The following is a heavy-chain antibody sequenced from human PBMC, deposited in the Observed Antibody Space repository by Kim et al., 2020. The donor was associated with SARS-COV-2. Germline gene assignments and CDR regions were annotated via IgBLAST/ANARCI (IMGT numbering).Heavy chain of an antibody. V-gene: IGHV3-49*04. CDR3: TRRSAVIAARYYYYYYMDV. J-gene: IGHJ6*03. D-gene: IGHD6-6*01. CDR2: IRSKAYGGAT. Sequence: GGSLRLSCTASGFTFGDYAMSWVRQAPGKGLEWVGFIRSKAYGGATEYSASVKCRFTISRDDSKIIAYLQMNSLKTEDTSVYYCTRRSAVIAARYYYYYYMDVWGNGTTVTAS. CDR1: GFTFGDYA.